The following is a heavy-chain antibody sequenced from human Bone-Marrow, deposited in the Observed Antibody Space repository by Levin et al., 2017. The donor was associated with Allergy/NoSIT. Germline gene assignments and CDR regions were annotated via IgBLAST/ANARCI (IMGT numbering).Heavy chain of an antibody. Sequence: GESLKIFCQASGYSFTDYYMHWVRQAPGQGLEWMGRINPKTGGTNYAQNFQGRVTMTRDTSISTANMELSGLRSDDTAVYYCAKDLGYCSSTACYGEYWGQGTLVTVSS. CDR2: INPKTGGT. D-gene: IGHD2-2*01. CDR1: GYSFTDYY. J-gene: IGHJ4*02. V-gene: IGHV1-2*06. CDR3: AKDLGYCSSTACYGEY.